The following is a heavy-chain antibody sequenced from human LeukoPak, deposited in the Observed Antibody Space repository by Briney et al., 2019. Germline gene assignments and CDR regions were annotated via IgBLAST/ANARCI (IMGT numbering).Heavy chain of an antibody. J-gene: IGHJ6*03. D-gene: IGHD5-18*01. CDR2: ISAYNGNT. Sequence: ASVKVSCKASGYTFTSYGISWVRQAPGQGLEWMGWISAYNGNTNYAQKLQGRVTMTTDTSTSTAYMELRSLRSEDTAVYYCARDRIQLWLKPRAKKRNYYYMDVWGEGTTVTVSS. CDR3: ARDRIQLWLKPRAKKRNYYYMDV. V-gene: IGHV1-18*01. CDR1: GYTFTSYG.